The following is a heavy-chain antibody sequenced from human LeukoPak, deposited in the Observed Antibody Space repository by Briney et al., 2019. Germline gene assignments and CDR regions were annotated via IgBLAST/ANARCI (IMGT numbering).Heavy chain of an antibody. D-gene: IGHD5-24*01. CDR3: AREGAKGSGYNFDY. V-gene: IGHV1-2*02. CDR1: GYTFTGYY. Sequence: ASVKVSCKASGYTFTGYYMHWVRQAPGQGLEWMGWINPNIGGTNYSQKFQGRVTMTRDTSISTAYMELTRLRSDDTAIYYCAREGAKGSGYNFDYWGQGTLVTVSS. CDR2: INPNIGGT. J-gene: IGHJ4*02.